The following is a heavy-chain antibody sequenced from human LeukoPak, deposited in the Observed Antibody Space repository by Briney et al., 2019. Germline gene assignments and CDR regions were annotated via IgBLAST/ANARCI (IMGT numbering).Heavy chain of an antibody. J-gene: IGHJ4*02. Sequence: SGPTLVNPTQTLTLTCTFSGFSLSTSGMCVSWIRQPPGKALEWLARIDWDDEKFYSTSLKTRLTISKDTSNNQVVLTMTNMDPVDTATYYCARTTNYSNSWSLDHWGQGTLVTVSS. CDR1: GFSLSTSGMC. CDR2: IDWDDEK. CDR3: ARTTNYSNSWSLDH. D-gene: IGHD6-13*01. V-gene: IGHV2-70*17.